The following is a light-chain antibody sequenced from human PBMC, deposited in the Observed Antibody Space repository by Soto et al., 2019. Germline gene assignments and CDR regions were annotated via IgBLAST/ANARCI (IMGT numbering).Light chain of an antibody. CDR2: EDN. CDR3: CSYAPISTVV. CDR1: SSDVGSYNL. J-gene: IGLJ3*02. Sequence: QSALTQPASVSGSPGQSITISCTGTSSDVGSYNLVSWYQQHPGKAPKLMIYEDNKRPSGVSNRFSGSKSGNTASLTISGLQAEVEAHYYCCSYAPISTVVFGGGTKLTVL. V-gene: IGLV2-23*01.